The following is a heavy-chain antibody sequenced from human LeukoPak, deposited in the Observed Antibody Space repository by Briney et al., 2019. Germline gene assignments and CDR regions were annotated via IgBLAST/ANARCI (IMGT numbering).Heavy chain of an antibody. Sequence: QSGGSLRLSCAASGFTFSSYATSWVRRAPGKGLEWVSSIRGSGGSTNHADSVKGRFTISRDNSKNALYLQMDSLRAEDTAVYYCATGGGGIYFDYWGQGTLVTVSS. CDR1: GFTFSSYA. D-gene: IGHD3-10*01. J-gene: IGHJ4*02. CDR2: IRGSGGST. V-gene: IGHV3-23*01. CDR3: ATGGGGIYFDY.